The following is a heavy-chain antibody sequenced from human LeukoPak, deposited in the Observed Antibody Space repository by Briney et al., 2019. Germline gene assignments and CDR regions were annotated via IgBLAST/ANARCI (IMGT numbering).Heavy chain of an antibody. J-gene: IGHJ4*02. V-gene: IGHV4-59*01. D-gene: IGHD5-12*01. CDR1: GGSISSYY. CDR2: IYYSGST. CDR3: ARRVATINAVFDY. Sequence: KPSETLSLTCTVSGGSISSYYWSWIRQPPGKGLEWIGYIYYSGSTNYNPSLKSRVTISVDTSKNQFSLKLSSVTAADTAVCYCARRVATINAVFDYWGQGTLVTVSS.